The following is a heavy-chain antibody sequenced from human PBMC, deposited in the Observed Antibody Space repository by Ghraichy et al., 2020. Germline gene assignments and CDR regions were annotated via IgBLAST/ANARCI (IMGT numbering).Heavy chain of an antibody. CDR2: ISSSSSYI. J-gene: IGHJ2*01. Sequence: GGSLRLSCAASGFTFISYSMNWVRQAPGKGLEWVSSISSSSSYIYYADSVKGRFTISRDNAKNSLYLQMNSLRAEDTAVYYCARDAENYYDSIGFDLWGRGTLFTVSA. D-gene: IGHD3-22*01. CDR3: ARDAENYYDSIGFDL. CDR1: GFTFISYS. V-gene: IGHV3-21*01.